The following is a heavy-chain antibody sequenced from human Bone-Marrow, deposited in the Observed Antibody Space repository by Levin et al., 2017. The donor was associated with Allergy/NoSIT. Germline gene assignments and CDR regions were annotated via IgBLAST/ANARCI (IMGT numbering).Heavy chain of an antibody. CDR2: IYPNGDVT. D-gene: IGHD3-10*01. CDR1: TFTFSDYA. J-gene: IGHJ3*02. Sequence: GESLKISCVVYTFTFSDYAMSWVRQAPGTGLEWVSGIYPNGDVTYYTESVKGRFTISRDNSKNTVYLQMNSLRAEDTAVYYCAKDFPKGGSSVSTLFFDMWGQGAMVTVSS. CDR3: AKDFPKGGSSVSTLFFDM. V-gene: IGHV3-23*01.